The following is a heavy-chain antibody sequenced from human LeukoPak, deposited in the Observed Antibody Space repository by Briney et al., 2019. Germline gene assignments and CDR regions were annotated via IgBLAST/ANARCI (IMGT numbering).Heavy chain of an antibody. CDR3: ARDLSEYSSSSGASDY. V-gene: IGHV3-11*01. D-gene: IGHD6-6*01. CDR1: GFTFSDYY. J-gene: IGHJ4*02. Sequence: PGGSLRLSCAASGFTFSDYYMSWIRQAPGKGLEWVSYISSSGSTIYYADSVKGRFTISRDNAKNSLYLQMNSLRAEDTAVYYCARDLSEYSSSSGASDYWGQGTLVTVSS. CDR2: ISSSGSTI.